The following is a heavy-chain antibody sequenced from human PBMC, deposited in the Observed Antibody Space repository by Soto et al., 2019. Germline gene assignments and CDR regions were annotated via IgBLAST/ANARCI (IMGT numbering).Heavy chain of an antibody. V-gene: IGHV1-18*01. D-gene: IGHD6-19*01. CDR3: ARVKASVWLNWFVP. J-gene: IGHJ5*02. CDR1: GYTFTSYG. CDR2: ISAYNGNT. Sequence: QVQLVQSGAEVKKPGASVKVSCKASGYTFTSYGISWVRQAPGQGLEWMGWISAYNGNTNYAQKLQGRVTMTTDTSTSTACMELRSPGSDDTAVYYSARVKASVWLNWFVPWGQGTLVTVAS.